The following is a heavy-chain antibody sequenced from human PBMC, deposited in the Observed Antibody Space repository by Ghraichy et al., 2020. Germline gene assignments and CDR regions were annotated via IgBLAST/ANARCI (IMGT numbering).Heavy chain of an antibody. V-gene: IGHV4-34*01. Sequence: SETLSLTCAVYGGSFSGYYWSWIRQPPGKGLEWIGKINHTGSTNYNPSLKSRVTISVDTSKNQFSLKLSSLTAADTAVYYCARRRPGIAVAGPFDYWGQGTLVTVSS. CDR2: INHTGST. CDR3: ARRRPGIAVAGPFDY. CDR1: GGSFSGYY. D-gene: IGHD6-19*01. J-gene: IGHJ4*02.